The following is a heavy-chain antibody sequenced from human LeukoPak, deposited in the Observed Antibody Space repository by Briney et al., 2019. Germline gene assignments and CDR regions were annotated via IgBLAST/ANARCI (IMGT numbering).Heavy chain of an antibody. V-gene: IGHV1-2*02. CDR1: GYTFTGYY. CDR3: ARDQTRRTGTTYYYYGMDV. Sequence: ASVKVSCKASGYTFTGYYMHWVRQAPGQGLEWMGWINPNSGGTNYAQKFQGRVTMTRDTSISTAYMELSRLRSDDTAVYYCARDQTRRTGTTYYYYGMDVWGQGTTVTVSS. CDR2: INPNSGGT. J-gene: IGHJ6*02. D-gene: IGHD1-7*01.